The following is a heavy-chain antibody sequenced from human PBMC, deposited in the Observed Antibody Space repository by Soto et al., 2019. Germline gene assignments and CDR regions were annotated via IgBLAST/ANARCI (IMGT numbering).Heavy chain of an antibody. D-gene: IGHD5-12*01. V-gene: IGHV5-51*01. CDR1: GYSFTSYW. CDR3: ARYIVATIDYYYYYGMDV. J-gene: IGHJ6*02. CDR2: IYPGDSDT. Sequence: PGESLKISCKGSGYSFTSYWIGWVRQMPGKGLEWMGIIYPGDSDTRYSPSFQGQVTISADKSISTAYLQWSSLKASDTAMFYCARYIVATIDYYYYYGMDVWGQGTTVTVSS.